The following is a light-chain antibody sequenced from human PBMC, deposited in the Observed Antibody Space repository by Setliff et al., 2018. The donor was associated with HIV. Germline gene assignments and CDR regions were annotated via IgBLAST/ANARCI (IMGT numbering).Light chain of an antibody. V-gene: IGLV2-18*02. CDR3: SSRTSSSTPYV. CDR2: EVS. Sequence: QSALTQPPSVSGSPGQSVTISCTGTSSDVGSSNRVSWYQQPPSTVPRLMIYEVSSRPSGVPDRFSGSKSGNTASLTISGLQAEDEADYYCSSRTSSSTPYVFGTGTKVTVL. J-gene: IGLJ1*01. CDR1: SSDVGSSNR.